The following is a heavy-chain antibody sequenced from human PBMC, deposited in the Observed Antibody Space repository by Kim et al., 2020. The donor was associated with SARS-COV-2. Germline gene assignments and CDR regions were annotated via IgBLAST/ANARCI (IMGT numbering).Heavy chain of an antibody. J-gene: IGHJ5*02. CDR2: ISYDGSNK. D-gene: IGHD3-10*01. CDR1: GFTFSSYG. CDR3: AKGRSPGLSGTAVDP. Sequence: GGSLRLSCAASGFTFSSYGMHWVRQAPGKGLEWVAVISYDGSNKYYADSVKGRFTISRDNSKNTLYLQMNSLRAEDTAVYYCAKGRSPGLSGTAVDPWGQGTLVTVSS. V-gene: IGHV3-30*18.